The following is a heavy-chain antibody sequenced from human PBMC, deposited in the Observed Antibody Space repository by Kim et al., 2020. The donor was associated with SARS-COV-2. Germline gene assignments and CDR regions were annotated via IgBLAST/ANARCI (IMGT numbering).Heavy chain of an antibody. D-gene: IGHD1-26*01. CDR2: ISYDGSNK. V-gene: IGHV3-30*03. CDR3: AIDGIYRGATGSNWFDP. J-gene: IGHJ5*02. CDR1: GFTFNAYG. Sequence: GGSLRLSCAASGFTFNAYGIPWVRQAPGKGLEWVADISYDGSNKYYTDSVKGRFTISRDNSKSTLYLQMNSLTAEDTAVYYCAIDGIYRGATGSNWFDPSGHRTLVTVSS.